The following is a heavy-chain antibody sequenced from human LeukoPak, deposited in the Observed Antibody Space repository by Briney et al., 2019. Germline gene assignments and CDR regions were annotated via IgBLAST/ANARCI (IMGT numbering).Heavy chain of an antibody. J-gene: IGHJ4*02. Sequence: GGSLRLSCAASGFTFSSYAMHWVRQAPGKGLEWVAVISYDGSNKYYADSVKGRFTISRDNSKNTLYLQMNSLRAEDTAVYYCARVLVVTTDYWGQGTLVTVSS. CDR3: ARVLVVTTDY. CDR1: GFTFSSYA. V-gene: IGHV3-30-3*01. CDR2: ISYDGSNK. D-gene: IGHD2-8*02.